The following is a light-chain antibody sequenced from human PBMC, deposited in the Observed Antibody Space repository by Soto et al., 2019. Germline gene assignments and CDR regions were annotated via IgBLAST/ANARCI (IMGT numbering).Light chain of an antibody. CDR3: QQYGYSPWT. J-gene: IGKJ1*01. CDR2: GAS. Sequence: EIVLTQSPVTLSLSPGEIATLSCRASESVNSAYLAWYQHRPAQAPRLLIYGASSRATGVPDRFSGSGSGTEFTLTITRLEPADFALYYCQQYGYSPWTFGLGTKVDIK. CDR1: ESVNSAY. V-gene: IGKV3-20*01.